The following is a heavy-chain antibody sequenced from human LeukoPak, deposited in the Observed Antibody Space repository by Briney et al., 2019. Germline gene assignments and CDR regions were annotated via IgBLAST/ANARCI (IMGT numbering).Heavy chain of an antibody. J-gene: IGHJ4*02. CDR1: GFTFSTFS. CDR3: ATLYYYDGSDYHSSDY. Sequence: PGGSLRLSCAASGFTFSTFSMKWVRQAPGMGLERVSSVSSSGSYIYYADSVKGRFTISRDNAKNSLSLQMDSLRAEDTAVYYCATLYYYDGSDYHSSDYWGQGTLVTVSS. CDR2: VSSSGSYI. V-gene: IGHV3-21*06. D-gene: IGHD3-22*01.